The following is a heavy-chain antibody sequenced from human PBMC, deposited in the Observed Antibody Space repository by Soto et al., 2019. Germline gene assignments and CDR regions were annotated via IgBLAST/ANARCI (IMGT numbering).Heavy chain of an antibody. Sequence: QITLKESGPTLVKPTQTLTLICTFSGFSLSTNGVGVGWIRQPPGKALEWLALIYWNDDKRYSPSLKSRLTITKDTSKNPVVLTMTNVDPVDTATYYCAREGAIVPRFFDPWGQGTLVTVSS. V-gene: IGHV2-5*01. J-gene: IGHJ5*02. CDR1: GFSLSTNGVG. CDR3: AREGAIVPRFFDP. CDR2: IYWNDDK. D-gene: IGHD1-26*01.